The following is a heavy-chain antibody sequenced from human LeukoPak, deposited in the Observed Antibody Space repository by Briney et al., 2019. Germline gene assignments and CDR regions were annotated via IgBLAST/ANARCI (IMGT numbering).Heavy chain of an antibody. CDR3: ARHIGVAGTRGFDY. J-gene: IGHJ4*02. V-gene: IGHV4-4*02. Sequence: PSETLSLTCAVSGGSISSGNWWSWVRQPPEKGLEWIGEIYHSGTTNYNPSLKSRVTISVGKSKNQLSLKLSSVTAADTAVYYCARHIGVAGTRGFDYWGQGTLVTVSS. CDR2: IYHSGTT. D-gene: IGHD6-19*01. CDR1: GGSISSGNW.